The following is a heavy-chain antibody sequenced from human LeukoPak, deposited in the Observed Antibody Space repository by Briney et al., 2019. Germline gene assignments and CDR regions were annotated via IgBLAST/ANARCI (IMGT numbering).Heavy chain of an antibody. Sequence: SQTLSLTCTVSDGSISSGSYYWSWIPQPAGKGLEWIGRIYTSGSTNYNPSLKSRVTISVDTSKNQFSLKLSSVTAADTAVYYCAKGGPEASAGLSWFDPWGQGTLVTVSS. CDR3: AKGGPEASAGLSWFDP. CDR1: DGSISSGSYY. J-gene: IGHJ5*02. V-gene: IGHV4-61*02. CDR2: IYTSGST. D-gene: IGHD1-14*01.